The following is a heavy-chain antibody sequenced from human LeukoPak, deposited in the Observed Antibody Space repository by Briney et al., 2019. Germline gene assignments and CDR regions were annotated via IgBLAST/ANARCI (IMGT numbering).Heavy chain of an antibody. V-gene: IGHV1-58*02. CDR1: GFTFTSSV. J-gene: IGHJ3*02. D-gene: IGHD1-26*01. Sequence: EASVTVSCKASGFTFTSSVMQWVRQARGQRLEWIGWIVVGSGNTNYAQKFQERVTITRDMSTSTAYMELSSLRSEDTAVYYCAAAVGATENDAFDIWGQGTMVTVSS. CDR3: AAAVGATENDAFDI. CDR2: IVVGSGNT.